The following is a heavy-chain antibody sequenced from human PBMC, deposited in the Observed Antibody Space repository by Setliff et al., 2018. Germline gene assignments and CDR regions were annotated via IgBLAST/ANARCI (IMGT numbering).Heavy chain of an antibody. Sequence: SETLSLTCSVYGESFSNNYWSWIRQPPGRGLEWIGEINHSGSTNYNPSRKSRVIISVDTSLNQVSLELSAVTAADTAVYYCARVPKIWVKGNYYSYYMDVWGQGTTVTVSS. CDR2: INHSGST. J-gene: IGHJ6*03. CDR3: ARVPKIWVKGNYYSYYMDV. V-gene: IGHV4-34*01. CDR1: GESFSNNY. D-gene: IGHD3-10*01.